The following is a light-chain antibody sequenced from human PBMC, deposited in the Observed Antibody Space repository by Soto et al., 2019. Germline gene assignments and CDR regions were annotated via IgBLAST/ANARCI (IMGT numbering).Light chain of an antibody. CDR2: DVS. CDR1: SSDVGGYNY. J-gene: IGLJ2*01. CDR3: SSYTSSSTVVV. Sequence: QSALTQPASVSGSPGQSITISCTGTSSDVGGYNYVSWYQQHPGKAPKLMIYDVSNRPSGVSNRFSGSKSGNTASLTISGLQAEDEADYYCSSYTSSSTVVVFGGGTKLTGL. V-gene: IGLV2-14*01.